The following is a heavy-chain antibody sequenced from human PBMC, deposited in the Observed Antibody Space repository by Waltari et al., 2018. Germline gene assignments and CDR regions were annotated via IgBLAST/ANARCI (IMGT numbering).Heavy chain of an antibody. CDR2: IYHSGST. D-gene: IGHD6-19*01. J-gene: IGHJ4*02. CDR1: GYSISSGYY. CDR3: ARDSSGLDY. Sequence: QVQLQESGPGLVKPSETLSLTCAVSGYSISSGYYWGWIRQPPGKGLEWIGSIYHSGSTYYNPSLKSRVTISVDTSKNQFSLKLSSVTAADTAVYYCARDSSGLDYWGQGTLVTVSS. V-gene: IGHV4-38-2*02.